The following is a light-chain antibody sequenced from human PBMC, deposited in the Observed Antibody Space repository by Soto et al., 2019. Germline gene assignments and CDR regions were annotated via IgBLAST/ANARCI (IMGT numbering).Light chain of an antibody. CDR1: QSVSTN. CDR2: GTY. J-gene: IGKJ1*01. CDR3: QQYNNWWT. V-gene: IGKV3-15*01. Sequence: EIVMTQSPATLSVSPGERATLSCRASQSVSTNLAWYQQKPGQAPRLLIYGTYTRATGIPVRFSGSGSGTELTLTISSLQSEDFAVYYCQQYNNWWTFGQGTKVEIK.